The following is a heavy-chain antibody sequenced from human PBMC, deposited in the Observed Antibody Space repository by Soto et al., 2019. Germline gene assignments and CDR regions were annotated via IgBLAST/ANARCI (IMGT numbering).Heavy chain of an antibody. CDR2: ISGSGRST. V-gene: IGHV3-23*01. J-gene: IGHJ4*02. CDR1: GFSFSSCA. CDR3: AKHTLFSDSWYEDY. D-gene: IGHD6-13*01. Sequence: PGGSLRLSCAASGFSFSSCAMSWVRQAPGKGLEWVSVISGSGRSTDYADSVKGRFTMSRDNSKNMVFLQMNSLSAEDTAAYYCAKHTLFSDSWYEDYWGQGTLVTVSS.